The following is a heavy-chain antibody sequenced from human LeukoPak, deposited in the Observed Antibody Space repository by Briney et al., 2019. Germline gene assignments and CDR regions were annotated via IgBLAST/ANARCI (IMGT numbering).Heavy chain of an antibody. Sequence: GGSLRLSCAASGFTFSSYSMNWVRQAPGKGLEWVSSISSSSSYIYYADSVKGRFTISRDNSKNTLYLQMNSLRAEDTAVYYCAKEYYYDSSGYYSGPNWFDPWGQGTLVTVSS. CDR2: ISSSSSYI. D-gene: IGHD3-22*01. V-gene: IGHV3-21*04. CDR1: GFTFSSYS. CDR3: AKEYYYDSSGYYSGPNWFDP. J-gene: IGHJ5*02.